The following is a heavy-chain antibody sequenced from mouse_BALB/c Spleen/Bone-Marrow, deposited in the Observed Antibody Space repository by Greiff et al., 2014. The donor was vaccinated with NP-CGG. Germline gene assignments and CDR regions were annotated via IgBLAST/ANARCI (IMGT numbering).Heavy chain of an antibody. CDR3: ARTCAWFAY. J-gene: IGHJ3*01. CDR1: GYTFTTYW. Sequence: QVQLQQSGAELAKPGASVKMSCKASGYTFTTYWIHWVKQRPGQGLEWIGYINPSTGYTEYNQNFKDKATLTSDTSSSTAYMQLSSLTSEDSAVYYCARTCAWFAYWGQGTLVTVSA. V-gene: IGHV1-7*01. CDR2: INPSTGYT.